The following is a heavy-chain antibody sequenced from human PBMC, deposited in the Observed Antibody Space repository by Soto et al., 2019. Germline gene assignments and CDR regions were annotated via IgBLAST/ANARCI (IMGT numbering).Heavy chain of an antibody. J-gene: IGHJ3*02. Sequence: GGSLRLSCAASGFTFSDSSMNWVREAPDKGLEWVSYIGGGGNIYYTDSVKGRFTISRDNVKNSLYLQMNSLRDEDTAVYYCVRDRAWAFDIWGQGTMVTVSS. V-gene: IGHV3-48*02. CDR3: VRDRAWAFDI. CDR2: IGGGGNI. CDR1: GFTFSDSS.